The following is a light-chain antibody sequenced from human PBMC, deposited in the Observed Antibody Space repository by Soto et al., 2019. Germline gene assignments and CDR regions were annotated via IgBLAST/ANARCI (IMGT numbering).Light chain of an antibody. Sequence: QSALTQPASVSGSPGQSITISCTGTSSDVGIYNYVSWYQQHPGKAPKLMIYEVSKRPSGVSNRFSGSKSGSTASLSISGLQAEDEADYYCSSFTTSSIWVFGGGIKLTVL. CDR1: SSDVGIYNY. J-gene: IGLJ3*02. CDR3: SSFTTSSIWV. CDR2: EVS. V-gene: IGLV2-14*01.